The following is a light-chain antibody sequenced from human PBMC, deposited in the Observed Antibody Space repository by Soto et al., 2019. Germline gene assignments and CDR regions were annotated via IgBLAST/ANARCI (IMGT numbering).Light chain of an antibody. Sequence: QSVLTQPPSASGSPGQSVTITCSGTSSDVGEENYVSWYQQHPGKVPNLILYEVSKRPSGVPDRFSGSRSGNTASLTVSGLQAEDEADYYCSSFAGSPVVFGGGTKLTVL. CDR2: EVS. J-gene: IGLJ2*01. CDR1: SSDVGEENY. V-gene: IGLV2-8*01. CDR3: SSFAGSPVV.